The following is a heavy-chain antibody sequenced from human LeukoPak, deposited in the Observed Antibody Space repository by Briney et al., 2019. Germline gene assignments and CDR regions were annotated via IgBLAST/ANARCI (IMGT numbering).Heavy chain of an antibody. CDR1: GYTFNSYG. D-gene: IGHD3-10*01. CDR3: ARDLLRYYGSDTYYSDMDF. V-gene: IGHV1-18*01. J-gene: IGHJ6*02. CDR2: ISNGDT. Sequence: ASVKVSCKASGYTFNSYGISWVRQAPGQGLEWMGWISNGDTNYAQKLQGRVTMTTDTSTSTAYMELRSLRSDDTAVYYCARDLLRYYGSDTYYSDMDFWGQGTTVTVSS.